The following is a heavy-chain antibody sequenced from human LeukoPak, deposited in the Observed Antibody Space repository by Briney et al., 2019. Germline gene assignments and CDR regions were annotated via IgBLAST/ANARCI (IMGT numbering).Heavy chain of an antibody. CDR1: GFTFSSYD. V-gene: IGHV3-30*03. J-gene: IGHJ4*02. CDR2: ISIDGSDK. D-gene: IGHD3-3*01. Sequence: GGSLRLSCEASGFTFSSYDIRWVRQAPGKGLEWVASISIDGSDKYYTDAVKGRFAISRDNAKNTLYLDMSRLTIDDTATYSCGIRPGPFGYWGQGTLVSVSS. CDR3: GIRPGPFGY.